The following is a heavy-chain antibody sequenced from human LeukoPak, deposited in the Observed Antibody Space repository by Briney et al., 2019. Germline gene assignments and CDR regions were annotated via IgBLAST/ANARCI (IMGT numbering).Heavy chain of an antibody. V-gene: IGHV1-69*06. D-gene: IGHD3-10*01. CDR1: GGTFSSYA. Sequence: APVKVSCKASGGTFSSYAISWVRQAPGQGLEWMGGIIPIFGTANYAQKFQGRVTITADKSTSTAYMELSSLRSEDTAVHYCARDRYYGSGSPEGFDAFDIWGQGTMVTVSS. CDR3: ARDRYYGSGSPEGFDAFDI. CDR2: IIPIFGTA. J-gene: IGHJ3*02.